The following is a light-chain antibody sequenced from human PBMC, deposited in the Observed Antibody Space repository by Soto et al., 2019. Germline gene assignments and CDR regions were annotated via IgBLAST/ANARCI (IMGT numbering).Light chain of an antibody. CDR3: QQPNDYPWT. J-gene: IGKJ1*01. Sequence: DIQLTQSPSFLSASVGDRVTITCRASQDISGYLAWFQQKPGKAPKLLISAASTWQSGVPSRFSGSGSGTEFTLTLSSLQPDDFATYHCQQPNDYPWTFGQGTKVEIK. V-gene: IGKV1-9*01. CDR1: QDISGY. CDR2: AAS.